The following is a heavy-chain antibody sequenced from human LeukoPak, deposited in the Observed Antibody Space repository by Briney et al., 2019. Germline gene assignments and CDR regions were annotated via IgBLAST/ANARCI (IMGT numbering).Heavy chain of an antibody. Sequence: GGSLRLSCAGSGFSFSSHAMSWVRQAPGKGLEWVSVVSGSGDDTFYADSVKGRFTISRDYSQNTLFLEMNSLRAEDTALYYCAKSDCSSIYCYVLDYWGQGTLVTVSS. J-gene: IGHJ4*02. CDR3: AKSDCSSIYCYVLDY. D-gene: IGHD2-2*01. V-gene: IGHV3-23*01. CDR2: VSGSGDDT. CDR1: GFSFSSHA.